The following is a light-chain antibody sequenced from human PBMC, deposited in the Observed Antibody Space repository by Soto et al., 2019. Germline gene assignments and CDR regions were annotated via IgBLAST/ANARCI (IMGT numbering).Light chain of an antibody. CDR2: YAY. CDR1: LDISNY. J-gene: IGKJ4*01. V-gene: IGKV1-33*01. Sequence: EIEMTQSQTYLSASVGDRDTITCEASLDISNYLNWYQPKPGKPPKLLIYYAYNMERGVPSKFSGRGSGTDFTFTISILQPEYMAKYDSQQYDNLPLPIGGGTKV. CDR3: QQYDNLPLP.